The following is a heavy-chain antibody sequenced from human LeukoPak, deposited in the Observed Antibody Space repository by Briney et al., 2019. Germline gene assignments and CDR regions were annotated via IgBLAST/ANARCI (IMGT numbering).Heavy chain of an antibody. J-gene: IGHJ4*02. Sequence: SETLSLTCTVSGGSISSSTNYRGWIRQPPGKGLEWIGNIYYSGSAYSSLKSRVTMSVDTSRNQFSLKLSSVTAADTAVYYCARGRAVAGPEEFDYWGQGTLVTVSS. CDR2: IYYSGSA. D-gene: IGHD6-19*01. V-gene: IGHV4-39*07. CDR1: GGSISSSTNY. CDR3: ARGRAVAGPEEFDY.